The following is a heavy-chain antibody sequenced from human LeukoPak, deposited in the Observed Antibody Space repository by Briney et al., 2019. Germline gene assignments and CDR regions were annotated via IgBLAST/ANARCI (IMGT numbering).Heavy chain of an antibody. J-gene: IGHJ4*02. D-gene: IGHD6-13*01. Sequence: PSETLSLTCTVSGGSISSHYWSWIRQPPGKGLEWIGYIYYSGSTNYNPSLKSRVTISVDTSKNQFSLKLSSVTAADTAVYYRARAPGSIAAAGQLDYWGQGTLVTVSS. CDR2: IYYSGST. CDR1: GGSISSHY. V-gene: IGHV4-59*11. CDR3: ARAPGSIAAAGQLDY.